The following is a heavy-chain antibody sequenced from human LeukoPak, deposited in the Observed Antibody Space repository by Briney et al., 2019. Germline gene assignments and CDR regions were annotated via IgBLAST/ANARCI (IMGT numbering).Heavy chain of an antibody. V-gene: IGHV1-8*03. CDR3: ARGRRDVFDI. Sequence: ASVKVSCKASGGTFSSYANSWVRQAAGPGHEWVGWMNPHSDNTGYAQKFPGRITLTRNTSTSVAYLQLTSLRSEDTAVYYCARGRRDVFDIWGQGTTVTVS. CDR2: MNPHSDNT. CDR1: GGTFSSYA. J-gene: IGHJ3*02.